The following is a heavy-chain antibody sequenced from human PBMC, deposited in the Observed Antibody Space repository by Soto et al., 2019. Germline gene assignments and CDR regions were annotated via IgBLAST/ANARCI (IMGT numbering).Heavy chain of an antibody. CDR3: ASGIQLWLRRINNGYSG. J-gene: IGHJ4*02. Sequence: QVQLVQSGAEVKKPESSVKVSCKAPGGTFSTYAISWVRQAPGQGLEWMGGIIPMFGTANYAQRFQASVTITADESTTTVYMELSSLTSEDTAVYFCASGIQLWLRRINNGYSGWGQGTLVTVSS. CDR1: GGTFSTYA. V-gene: IGHV1-69*12. D-gene: IGHD5-18*01. CDR2: IIPMFGTA.